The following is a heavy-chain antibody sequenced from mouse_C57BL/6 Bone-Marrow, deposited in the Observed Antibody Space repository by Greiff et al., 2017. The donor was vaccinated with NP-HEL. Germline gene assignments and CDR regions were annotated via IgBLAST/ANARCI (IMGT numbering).Heavy chain of an antibody. CDR3: AKNSGTTVVAPFAY. CDR2: IWRGGST. J-gene: IGHJ3*01. V-gene: IGHV2-4*01. CDR1: GFSLTSYG. D-gene: IGHD1-1*01. Sequence: VKLMESGPGLVQPSQSLSITCTVSGFSLTSYGVHWVRQPPGKGLEWLGVIWRGGSTDYNAAFISRLSIRKDNSKSQVFFKMNSLQADDTAIYDCAKNSGTTVVAPFAYWGQGTLVTVSA.